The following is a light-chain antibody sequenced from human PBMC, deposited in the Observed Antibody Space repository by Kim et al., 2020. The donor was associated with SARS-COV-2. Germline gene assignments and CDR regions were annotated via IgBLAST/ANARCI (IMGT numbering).Light chain of an antibody. J-gene: IGKJ4*01. Sequence: LSLSPGTLATLASRAVQTVITSYLPWSRQTPGQPPSLLIYGTSTRPTGVTDRFSGSGSGTDFTLTISRLEPDDFAVYYCQQYGRSFGGGTKVDIK. CDR1: QTVITSY. CDR3: QQYGRS. V-gene: IGKV3-20*01. CDR2: GTS.